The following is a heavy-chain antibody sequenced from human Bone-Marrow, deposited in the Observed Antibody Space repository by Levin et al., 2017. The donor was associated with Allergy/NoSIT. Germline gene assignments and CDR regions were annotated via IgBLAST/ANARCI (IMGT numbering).Heavy chain of an antibody. J-gene: IGHJ4*02. Sequence: RASVKVSCKASGGTFSNYAISWVRQAPGQGLEWMGRIIPIFDITTFAQKFQGRVTISADKSTSTVYMELSSLRSEDTAVFYCARDQSSHWDYWGQGTLITVSS. CDR1: GGTFSNYA. V-gene: IGHV1-69*04. CDR2: IIPIFDIT. D-gene: IGHD2-2*01. CDR3: ARDQSSHWDY.